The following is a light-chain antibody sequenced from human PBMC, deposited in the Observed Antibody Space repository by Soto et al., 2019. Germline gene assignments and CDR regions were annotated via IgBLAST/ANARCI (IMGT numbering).Light chain of an antibody. J-gene: IGLJ2*01. Sequence: QSALTQPASVSGSPGQSITISCTGNSSDVGSYNLVSWYQQHPGKAPKLMIYESSKRPSGVSDRFSGSKSGNTASLTISGLMAEDEAWYYCSPCAGDRGVVFGAGTKLTVL. V-gene: IGLV2-23*01. CDR1: SSDVGSYNL. CDR2: ESS. CDR3: SPCAGDRGVV.